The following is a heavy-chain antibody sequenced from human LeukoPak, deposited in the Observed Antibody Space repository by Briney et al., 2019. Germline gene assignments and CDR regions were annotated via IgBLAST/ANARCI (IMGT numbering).Heavy chain of an antibody. CDR2: IYYSGST. V-gene: IGHV4-30-4*01. CDR3: AKANWNYVYGMDV. CDR1: GGSISSGDYY. J-gene: IGHJ6*02. D-gene: IGHD1-7*01. Sequence: SETLSLTCTVSGGSISSGDYYWGWIRQPPGKGLEWIGYIYYSGSTYYNPSLKSRVTISVDTSKNQFSLKLSSVTAADTAVYYCAKANWNYVYGMDVWGQGTTVTVSS.